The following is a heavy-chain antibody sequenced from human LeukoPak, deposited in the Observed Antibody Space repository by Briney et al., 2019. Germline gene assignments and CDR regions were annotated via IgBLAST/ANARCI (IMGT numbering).Heavy chain of an antibody. CDR1: GFTFSGSA. V-gene: IGHV3-73*01. Sequence: PGGSLRLSCAASGFTFSGSAMPWVRQASGKGLEWVGRIRSKANSYATAYAASVKGRFTISRDDSKNTAYLQMNSLKTEDTAVYYCTRFLSGYFHWGQGTLVTVSS. J-gene: IGHJ4*02. CDR2: IRSKANSYAT. D-gene: IGHD3-3*01. CDR3: TRFLSGYFH.